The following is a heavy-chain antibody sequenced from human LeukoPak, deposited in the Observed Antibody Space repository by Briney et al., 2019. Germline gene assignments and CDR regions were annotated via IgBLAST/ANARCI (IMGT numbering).Heavy chain of an antibody. CDR1: GYTFTSYG. J-gene: IGHJ4*02. CDR2: ISAYNGNT. CDR3: ARSSLGYCSSTSCYIRYFDY. V-gene: IGHV1-18*01. Sequence: ASVKVSCKASGYTFTSYGISWVRQAPGQGLEWMGWISAYNGNTNYAQKLQGRVTMTTDTSTSTAYMELGSLRSDDTAVYYCARSSLGYCSSTSCYIRYFDYWGQGTLVTVSS. D-gene: IGHD2-2*02.